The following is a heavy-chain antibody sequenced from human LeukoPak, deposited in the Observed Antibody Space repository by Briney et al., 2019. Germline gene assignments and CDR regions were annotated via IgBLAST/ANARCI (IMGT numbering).Heavy chain of an antibody. CDR3: AKDLTIFGVVRYFDY. Sequence: PGGSLRLSCAASGFTFSSYSMNWVRQAPGKGLEWVSYISSSSSTIYYADSVKGRFTISRDNAKNSLYLQMNSLRAEDTAVYYCAKDLTIFGVVRYFDYWGQGTLVTVSS. CDR2: ISSSSSTI. CDR1: GFTFSSYS. D-gene: IGHD3-3*01. V-gene: IGHV3-48*01. J-gene: IGHJ4*02.